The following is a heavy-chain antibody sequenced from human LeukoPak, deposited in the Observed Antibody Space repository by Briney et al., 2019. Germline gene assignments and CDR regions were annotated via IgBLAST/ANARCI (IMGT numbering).Heavy chain of an antibody. Sequence: SETLSLTCTVSGGSISYYYWNWIRQPAGKGLEWIGRIYTSGRTYYNPSLKSRVSMSVDTSKNQFSLKLSSVTAADTAVYYCARLSTVTTSFDYWGQGTLVTVSS. D-gene: IGHD4-11*01. CDR2: IYTSGRT. J-gene: IGHJ4*02. V-gene: IGHV4-4*07. CDR3: ARLSTVTTSFDY. CDR1: GGSISYYY.